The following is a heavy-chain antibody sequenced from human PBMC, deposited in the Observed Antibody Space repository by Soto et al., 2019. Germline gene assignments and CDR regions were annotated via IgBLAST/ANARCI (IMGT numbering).Heavy chain of an antibody. Sequence: QVQLVQSGAEEKKPGASVKVSCKASGYTFTSYAMHWVRQAPGQRLEWMGWINADNGNTKYSQKFQGRVTITRDTSASTGYMELGRLRSEATAVYYCARSSGYYLSDDYWGQGTLVTVSS. D-gene: IGHD3-22*01. CDR1: GYTFTSYA. V-gene: IGHV1-3*05. CDR3: ARSSGYYLSDDY. CDR2: INADNGNT. J-gene: IGHJ4*02.